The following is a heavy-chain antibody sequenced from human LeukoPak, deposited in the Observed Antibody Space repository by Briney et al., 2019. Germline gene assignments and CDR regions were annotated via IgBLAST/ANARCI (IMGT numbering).Heavy chain of an antibody. V-gene: IGHV3-21*01. CDR1: GSTFSSYS. D-gene: IGHD2-2*01. CDR2: ISSSSDHI. CDR3: ARGVVPAAFDY. J-gene: IGHJ4*02. Sequence: PGGSLRLSCAASGSTFSSYSMNWVRQAPGKGREGVSAISSSSDHIAYADSVKGRFTISRDNAKNALYLQVNSPRAAATAVYYSARGVVPAAFDYWGQGTLVTVSS.